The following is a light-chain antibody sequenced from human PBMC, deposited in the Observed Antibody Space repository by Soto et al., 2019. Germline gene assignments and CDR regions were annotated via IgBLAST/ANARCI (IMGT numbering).Light chain of an antibody. CDR1: SSDVGAYNF. V-gene: IGLV2-14*01. Sequence: QSALTQPASVSGSPGQSINISCTGTSSDVGAYNFVSWYQQHPGKAPKLMIYDVSDRPSGVSNRFSGSKSGNTASLTISGLQAEDEADYYCSSYTTSSSYFFGTGTKLTVL. J-gene: IGLJ1*01. CDR2: DVS. CDR3: SSYTTSSSYF.